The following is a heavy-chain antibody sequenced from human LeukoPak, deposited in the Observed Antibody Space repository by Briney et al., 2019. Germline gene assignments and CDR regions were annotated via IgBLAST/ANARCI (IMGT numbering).Heavy chain of an antibody. V-gene: IGHV3-9*01. Sequence: PGRSLRLSCAASGFTFGDYAMHWVRQAPGKGLEWVSGISWNSGNIGYADSVKGRFTISRDNAKNSLYLQMNSLRAEDTALYHCANLHGDYRDYWGQGTLVTVSS. J-gene: IGHJ4*02. CDR1: GFTFGDYA. CDR3: ANLHGDYRDY. CDR2: ISWNSGNI. D-gene: IGHD4-17*01.